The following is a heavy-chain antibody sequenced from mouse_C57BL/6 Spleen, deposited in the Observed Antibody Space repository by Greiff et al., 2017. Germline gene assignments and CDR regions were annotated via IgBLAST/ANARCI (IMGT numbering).Heavy chain of an antibody. V-gene: IGHV1-53*01. CDR3: ARSVNYYGSSPYYFDY. Sequence: QVQLQQPGTELVKPGASVKLSCKASGYTFTSYWMHWVKQRPGQGLEWIGNINPSNGGTNYNEKFKSKATLTVDKSSSTAYMQLSSLTSEDSAVYYCARSVNYYGSSPYYFDYWGQGTTLTVSS. CDR1: GYTFTSYW. D-gene: IGHD1-1*01. CDR2: INPSNGGT. J-gene: IGHJ2*01.